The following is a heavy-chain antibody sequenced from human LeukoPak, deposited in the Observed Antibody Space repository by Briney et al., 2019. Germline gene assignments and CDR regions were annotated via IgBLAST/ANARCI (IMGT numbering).Heavy chain of an antibody. J-gene: IGHJ6*02. D-gene: IGHD3-10*01. CDR3: ARDRGSGSWGMDV. Sequence: ASVKVSCKASGYTFTGYYMHWVRQAPGQGLEWMGWINPNSGGTNYAQKFQGRVTMTRDTPISTAYMELSRLRSDDTAVYYCARDRGSGSWGMDVWGQGTTVTVSS. CDR1: GYTFTGYY. V-gene: IGHV1-2*02. CDR2: INPNSGGT.